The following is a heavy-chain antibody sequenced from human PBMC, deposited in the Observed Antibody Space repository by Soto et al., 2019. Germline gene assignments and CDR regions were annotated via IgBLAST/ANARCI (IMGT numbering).Heavy chain of an antibody. CDR1: GGSISSGGYY. D-gene: IGHD5-18*01. CDR2: IYYSGST. V-gene: IGHV4-31*03. CDR3: ARGYSYGTNWFDP. Sequence: SETLSLTCTVSGGSISSGGYYWSWIRQHPGKGLEWIGYIYYSGSTYYNPSLKSRVTISVDTSKNQFSLKLSSVTAADTAVYYCARGYSYGTNWFDPWGHVTLVTVSS. J-gene: IGHJ5*02.